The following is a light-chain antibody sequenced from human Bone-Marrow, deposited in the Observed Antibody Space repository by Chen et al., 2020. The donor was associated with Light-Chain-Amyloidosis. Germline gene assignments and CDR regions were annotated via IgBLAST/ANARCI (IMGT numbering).Light chain of an antibody. CDR3: QVWDRSSDRPV. CDR1: NIGSTS. CDR2: DDS. V-gene: IGLV3-21*02. Sequence: SYVLTQPSSVSVAPGQTATIACGGNNIGSTSVHWYQQTPGQPPLLVVYDDSDRPSGIPERLYGSNSGNTATLTISRVEAGDEADYYCQVWDRSSDRPVFGGGTKLTVL. J-gene: IGLJ3*02.